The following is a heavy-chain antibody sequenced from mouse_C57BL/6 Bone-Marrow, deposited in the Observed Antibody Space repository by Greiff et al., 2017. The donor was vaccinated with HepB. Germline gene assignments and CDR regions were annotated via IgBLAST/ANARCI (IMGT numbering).Heavy chain of an antibody. D-gene: IGHD2-10*01. CDR2: ISSGSSTI. CDR3: AREAYYGNTWFAY. V-gene: IGHV5-17*01. Sequence: DVKLVESGGGLVKPGGSLKLSCAASGFTFSDYGMHWVRQAPEKGLEWVAYISSGSSTIYYADTVKGRFTISRDNAKNTLFLQMTSLRSEDTAMYYCAREAYYGNTWFAYWGQGTLVTVSA. CDR1: GFTFSDYG. J-gene: IGHJ3*01.